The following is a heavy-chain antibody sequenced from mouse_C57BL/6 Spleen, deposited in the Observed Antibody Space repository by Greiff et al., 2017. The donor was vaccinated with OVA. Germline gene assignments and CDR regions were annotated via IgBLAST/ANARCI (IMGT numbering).Heavy chain of an antibody. Sequence: LVESGPELVKPGASVKISCKASGYAFSSSWMNWVKQRPGKGLEWIGRIYPGDGDTNYNGKFKGKATLTADKSSSTAYMQLSSLTSEDSAVYFCARSGSVSFDYWGQGTTLTVSS. CDR3: ARSGSVSFDY. V-gene: IGHV1-82*01. D-gene: IGHD1-1*01. CDR1: GYAFSSSW. CDR2: IYPGDGDT. J-gene: IGHJ2*01.